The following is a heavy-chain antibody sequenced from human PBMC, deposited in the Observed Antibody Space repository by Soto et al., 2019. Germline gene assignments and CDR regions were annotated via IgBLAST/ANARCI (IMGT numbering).Heavy chain of an antibody. D-gene: IGHD2-8*01. CDR1: GFTFGGFA. J-gene: IGHJ4*02. CDR2: ISGSGDAT. Sequence: EVQLLESGGGFVQPGGSLGLSCAASGFTFGGFAMSWVRQAPGKGLEWVSAISGSGDATYYADSVKGRFTISRDNSKNTRHLQMNSLRVEDTAIYYCAKDNGGRASDYWGQGTLVTVSS. V-gene: IGHV3-23*01. CDR3: AKDNGGRASDY.